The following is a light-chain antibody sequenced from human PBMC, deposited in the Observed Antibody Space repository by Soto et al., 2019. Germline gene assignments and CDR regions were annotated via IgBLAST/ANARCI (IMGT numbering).Light chain of an antibody. J-gene: IGLJ1*01. CDR3: SSYPTSSTPCV. CDR1: SSDVGSYNR. Sequence: QYALTQPPSVSGSPGQSVTISCIGTSSDVGSYNRVSWYQQPPGTAPKLIIYQVTNRPSGVPDRFSGSKSGNTASLTISGLEAEDEGDYYCSSYPTSSTPCVFGTGTKLTVL. CDR2: QVT. V-gene: IGLV2-18*02.